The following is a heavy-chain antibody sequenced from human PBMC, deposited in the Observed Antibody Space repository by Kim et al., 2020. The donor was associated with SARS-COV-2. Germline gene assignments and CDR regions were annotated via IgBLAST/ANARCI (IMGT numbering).Heavy chain of an antibody. V-gene: IGHV4-59*08. CDR1: GASVGSDY. Sequence: SETLSLTCTVSGASVGSDYWTWIRQPPGRGPEWIGYIFYTGKTSYNPSLKSRVSLSLDTSRNQFSMKLHSVTAADTAVYFCARLHDLNGWPFDYWAQGTLVTVSS. CDR2: IFYTGKT. J-gene: IGHJ4*02. CDR3: ARLHDLNGWPFDY. D-gene: IGHD6-19*01.